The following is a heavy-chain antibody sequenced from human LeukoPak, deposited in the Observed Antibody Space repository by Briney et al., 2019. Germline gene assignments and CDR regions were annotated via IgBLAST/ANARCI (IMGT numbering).Heavy chain of an antibody. D-gene: IGHD6-13*01. J-gene: IGHJ6*02. V-gene: IGHV3-23*01. CDR2: ISGSGGST. CDR1: GFTFSSYA. CDR3: AKSPTQQQLNQYYYYGMDV. Sequence: GGSLRLSCAASGFTFSSYAMSWVRQAPGKGLEWVSAISGSGGSTYYADSVKGRFTISRDNSKNTLYLQMNSLRAEDTAAYYCAKSPTQQQLNQYYYYGMDVWGQGTTVTVSS.